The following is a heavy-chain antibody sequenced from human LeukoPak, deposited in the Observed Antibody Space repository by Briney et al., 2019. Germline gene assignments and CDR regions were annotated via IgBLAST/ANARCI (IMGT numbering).Heavy chain of an antibody. V-gene: IGHV3-23*01. CDR3: ASFPAIVVVTARVGY. J-gene: IGHJ4*02. CDR1: GFTVSSNY. Sequence: GGSLRLSCAASGFTVSSNYMSWVRQAPGKGLEWVSGISGSGDSTYYADSVKGRFTISRDNSKNTLYLQMNSLRAEDTAVYYCASFPAIVVVTARVGYWGQGTLVTVSS. CDR2: ISGSGDST. D-gene: IGHD2-21*02.